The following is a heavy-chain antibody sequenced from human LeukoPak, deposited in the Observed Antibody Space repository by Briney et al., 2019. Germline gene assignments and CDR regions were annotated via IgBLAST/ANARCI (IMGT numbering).Heavy chain of an antibody. Sequence: ASVKVSCKASGGTFSSYAISGVRQAPGQGLEGMGWIIPIFGTANYAQKFQGRVTITADESTSTAYMELSSLRSEDTTVYYCARDWGDGYNFGYFQHWGQGTLVTVSS. CDR2: IIPIFGTA. V-gene: IGHV1-69*13. CDR1: GGTFSSYA. J-gene: IGHJ1*01. CDR3: ARDWGDGYNFGYFQH. D-gene: IGHD5-24*01.